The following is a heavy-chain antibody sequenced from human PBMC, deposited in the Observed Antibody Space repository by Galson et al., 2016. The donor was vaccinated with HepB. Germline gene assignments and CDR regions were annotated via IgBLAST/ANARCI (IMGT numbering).Heavy chain of an antibody. J-gene: IGHJ3*02. D-gene: IGHD1-26*01. Sequence: SVKVSCKASGYTFTNYAMHWMRLAPGQRLEWMGWINPGNGETKYSQNFQGRVTITREASERTVYMALSSLRSEDTAVYYCALEISGAFDILGQGTMVSVSS. V-gene: IGHV1-3*01. CDR1: GYTFTNYA. CDR2: INPGNGET. CDR3: ALEISGAFDI.